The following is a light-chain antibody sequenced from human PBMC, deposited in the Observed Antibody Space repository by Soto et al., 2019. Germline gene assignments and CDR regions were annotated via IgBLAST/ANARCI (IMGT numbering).Light chain of an antibody. J-gene: IGKJ1*01. CDR1: QSISSY. CDR2: AAS. CDR3: QQSYSTPCT. V-gene: IGKV1-39*01. Sequence: DIQMTQSPSSLSASVGDRVTITCRASQSISSYLNWYQQKPGKAPKLLIYAASSLQSGVPSRFSGSGSGTDFTLTISSLQHEDFETYYCQQSYSTPCTFGQGNKVEIK.